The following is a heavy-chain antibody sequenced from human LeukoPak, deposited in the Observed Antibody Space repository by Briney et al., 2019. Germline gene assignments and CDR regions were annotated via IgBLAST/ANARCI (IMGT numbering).Heavy chain of an antibody. CDR3: ARDVRDCRSASCHLFVY. J-gene: IGHJ4*02. V-gene: IGHV1-69*13. Sequence: SVKVSCKASGGTFSSYAISWVRQAPGQGLEWMGGIIPIFGTANYAQKFQGRVTITADESTSTAYMELSSLRSEDTAVYYCARDVRDCRSASCHLFVYWGQGTLVTVSS. D-gene: IGHD2-2*01. CDR2: IIPIFGTA. CDR1: GGTFSSYA.